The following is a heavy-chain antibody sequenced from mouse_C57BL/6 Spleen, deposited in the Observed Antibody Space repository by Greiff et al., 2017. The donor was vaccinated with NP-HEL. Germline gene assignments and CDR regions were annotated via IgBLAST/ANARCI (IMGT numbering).Heavy chain of an antibody. CDR2: IWSGGSP. CDR1: GFSLTSYG. Sequence: QVQLQQSGPGLVQPSQSLSITCTVSGFSLTSYGVHWVRQSPGKGLEWLGVIWSGGSPDYNAGFITRLSISKANSKSQVFFKMNSLQAADTAIDYCASLYYGSDYWYFDVWGTGTTVTVSS. CDR3: ASLYYGSDYWYFDV. D-gene: IGHD1-1*01. V-gene: IGHV2-2*01. J-gene: IGHJ1*03.